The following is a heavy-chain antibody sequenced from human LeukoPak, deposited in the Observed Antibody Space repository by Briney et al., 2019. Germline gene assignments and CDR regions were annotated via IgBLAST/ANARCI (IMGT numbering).Heavy chain of an antibody. J-gene: IGHJ4*02. V-gene: IGHV3-30*18. CDR3: AKGPVEYSSSSGPGY. Sequence: GRSLRLSCAASGFTFSSYGMHWVRQAPGKGLEWVAVISYDGSNKYYADSVKGRFTISRDNSKNTPYLQMNSLRAEDTAVYYCAKGPVEYSSSSGPGYWGQGTLVTVSS. CDR1: GFTFSSYG. CDR2: ISYDGSNK. D-gene: IGHD6-6*01.